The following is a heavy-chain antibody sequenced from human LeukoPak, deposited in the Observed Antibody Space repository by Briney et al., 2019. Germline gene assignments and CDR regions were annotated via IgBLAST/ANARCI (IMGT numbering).Heavy chain of an antibody. CDR1: GGSFSGYY. Sequence: SETLSLTCAVYGGSFSGYYWSWIRQPPGKGLEWIGEINHSGSTNYNPSLKSRVTISVDTSKNQFPLKLSSVTAADTAVYYCARFCGGDCYCVDYWGQGTLVTVSS. CDR3: ARFCGGDCYCVDY. V-gene: IGHV4-34*01. CDR2: INHSGST. D-gene: IGHD2-21*02. J-gene: IGHJ4*02.